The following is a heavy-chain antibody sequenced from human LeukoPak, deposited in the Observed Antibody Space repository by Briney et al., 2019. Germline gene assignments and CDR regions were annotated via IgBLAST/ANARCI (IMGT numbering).Heavy chain of an antibody. CDR3: ARGTLDSSGYYYVNPFDY. D-gene: IGHD3-22*01. V-gene: IGHV1-69*04. CDR2: IIPIFGIA. J-gene: IGHJ4*02. CDR1: GGTFSSYA. Sequence: SVKVSCKASGGTFSSYAISWVRQAPGQGLEWMGRIIPIFGIANYGQKFQGRVTITADKSTSTAYMELSSLRSEDTAVYYCARGTLDSSGYYYVNPFDYWGQGTLVTVSS.